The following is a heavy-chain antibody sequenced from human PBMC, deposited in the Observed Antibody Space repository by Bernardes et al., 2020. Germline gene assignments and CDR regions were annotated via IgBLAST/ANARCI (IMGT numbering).Heavy chain of an antibody. Sequence: GSLRLSCAASGFTFTNYAIHWVRQAPGKGLEWVAGVSGSGGTKSYADSVRGRFTISRDNSQHMVYLQMASLRAEDTAVYYCATDWLSSGDMIYYFESWGQGSLVTVS. CDR2: VSGSGGTK. V-gene: IGHV3-23*01. D-gene: IGHD3-16*01. CDR1: GFTFTNYA. J-gene: IGHJ4*02. CDR3: ATDWLSSGDMIYYFES.